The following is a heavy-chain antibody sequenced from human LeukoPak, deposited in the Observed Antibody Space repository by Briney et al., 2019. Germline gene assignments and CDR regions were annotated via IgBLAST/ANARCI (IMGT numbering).Heavy chain of an antibody. CDR3: AITWGDFDY. CDR1: GFTVSSNY. CDR2: IYSGGST. D-gene: IGHD3-16*01. Sequence: PGGSLRLSCVASGFTVSSNYMNWVRQAPGKGMEWVSVIYSGGSTYYADSVKGRFTISRDNSKNTLYLQMNSLRAEDTAVYYCAITWGDFDYWGQGTLVTVSS. V-gene: IGHV3-53*01. J-gene: IGHJ4*02.